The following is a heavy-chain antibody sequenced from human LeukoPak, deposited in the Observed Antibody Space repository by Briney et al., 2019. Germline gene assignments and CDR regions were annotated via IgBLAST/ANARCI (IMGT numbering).Heavy chain of an antibody. J-gene: IGHJ4*02. V-gene: IGHV3-48*03. D-gene: IGHD2-21*01. CDR3: ARASNSPFDY. CDR1: GFTFSNYE. Sequence: GGSLRLSCTASGFTFSNYEMSWVRQTQRKGLEWVSHIYTDYNIKEADAVKGRFTISRDNAKNSLYLQMNSLRAEDTALYYCARASNSPFDYWGQGTPVTVSS. CDR2: IYTDYNI.